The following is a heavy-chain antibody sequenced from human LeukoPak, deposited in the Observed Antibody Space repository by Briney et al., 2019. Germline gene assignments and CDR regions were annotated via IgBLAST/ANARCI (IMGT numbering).Heavy chain of an antibody. J-gene: IGHJ4*02. V-gene: IGHV3-48*03. CDR3: ARTAHLDY. Sequence: GGSLRLSCAASGFTFSNYEMHWVRQAPGKGLEWVSYISSSGSDIYYADSVKGRFTISRDNAKNSLYLQMNSLRAEDTAVYYCARTAHLDYWGQGTLVTVSS. CDR2: ISSSGSDI. D-gene: IGHD5-18*01. CDR1: GFTFSNYE.